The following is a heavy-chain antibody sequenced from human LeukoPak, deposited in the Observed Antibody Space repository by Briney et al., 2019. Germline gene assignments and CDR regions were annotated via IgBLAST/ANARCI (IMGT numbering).Heavy chain of an antibody. CDR1: GYTFTSYG. D-gene: IGHD5-18*01. CDR3: ARGNPPVDTAMNYNWFDP. CDR2: ISAYNGNT. V-gene: IGHV1-18*03. J-gene: IGHJ5*02. Sequence: ASVKVSCKASGYTFTSYGISWVRQAPGQGLEWMGWISAYNGNTNYAQKLQGRVTMTTDTSTSTAYMELRSLRSDDMAVYYCARGNPPVDTAMNYNWFDPWGQGTLVIVSS.